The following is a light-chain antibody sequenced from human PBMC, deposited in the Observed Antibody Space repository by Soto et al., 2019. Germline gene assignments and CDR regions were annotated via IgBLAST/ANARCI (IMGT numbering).Light chain of an antibody. CDR2: CAS. CDR3: QQANSFPLT. Sequence: DIQMTQSPSFVSASVGDRVTITCRASQGISRWLAWYQQRPGKAPELLIYCASILQSGVPSRFSGSGAGTYFTLTISSLQAEYVAPYYCQQANSFPLTFGQGTRLEIK. V-gene: IGKV1-12*01. CDR1: QGISRW. J-gene: IGKJ5*01.